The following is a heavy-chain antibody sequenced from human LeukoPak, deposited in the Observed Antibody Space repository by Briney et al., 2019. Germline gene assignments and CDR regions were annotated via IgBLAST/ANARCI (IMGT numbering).Heavy chain of an antibody. CDR1: GASISSGGYS. J-gene: IGHJ4*02. CDR3: ARGRRYSGYDNFDY. CDR2: IYHSGSA. D-gene: IGHD5-12*01. Sequence: SETLSLTCVVSGASISSGGYSWSWIRQPPGSGLDWIGYIYHSGSAYYNPSLKSRVTMSVDKFKNHFSLKLTSVTAADTAVYYCARGRRYSGYDNFDYGGQGTLVTVSS. V-gene: IGHV4-30-2*01.